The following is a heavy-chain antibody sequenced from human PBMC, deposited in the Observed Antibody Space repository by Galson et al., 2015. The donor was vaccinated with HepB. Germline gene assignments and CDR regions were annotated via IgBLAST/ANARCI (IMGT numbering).Heavy chain of an antibody. CDR3: ARWRARQSEFDY. Sequence: SLRLSCATSGLTFSIAWMSWVRQAPGKGLEWVSHLNSGGDTEYADSVKGRFIISRDSSRNTLYLHMNSLGAEDTAVYYCARWRARQSEFDYWGQGTQVTVSS. D-gene: IGHD3-3*01. V-gene: IGHV3-53*01. J-gene: IGHJ4*02. CDR1: GLTFSIAW. CDR2: LNSGGDT.